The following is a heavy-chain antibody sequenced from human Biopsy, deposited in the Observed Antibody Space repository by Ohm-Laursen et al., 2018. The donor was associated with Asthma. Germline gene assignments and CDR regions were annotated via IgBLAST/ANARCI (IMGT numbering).Heavy chain of an antibody. J-gene: IGHJ4*02. Sequence: TLFLTCPVSGDSITSGGCCWNWIRQHPGKGLEWIGYIHHSGTSYFNPSLKSRVSFSRDTSKNQFSLRLSSVTAADTAMYYCARIPRRSGSYFVDYWGQGTLVTVSS. CDR3: ARIPRRSGSYFVDY. CDR2: IHHSGTS. CDR1: GDSITSGGCC. D-gene: IGHD3-22*01. V-gene: IGHV4-31*03.